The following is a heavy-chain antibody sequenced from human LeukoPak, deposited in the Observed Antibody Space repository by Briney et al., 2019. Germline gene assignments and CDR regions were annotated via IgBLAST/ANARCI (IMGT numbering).Heavy chain of an antibody. J-gene: IGHJ4*02. Sequence: SETLSLTCTVSGYSISSGYYWGWIRQPPGKGLEWIGSIYHSGSTYYNPSLKSRVTISVDTSKNQFSLKLSSVTAADTAVCYCARVLVAGNVDYWGQGTLVTVSS. CDR3: ARVLVAGNVDY. V-gene: IGHV4-38-2*02. CDR1: GYSISSGYY. D-gene: IGHD6-19*01. CDR2: IYHSGST.